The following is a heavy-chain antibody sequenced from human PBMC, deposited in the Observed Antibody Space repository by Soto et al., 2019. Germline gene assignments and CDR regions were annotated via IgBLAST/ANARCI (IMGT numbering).Heavy chain of an antibody. V-gene: IGHV3-23*01. CDR1: GFNVGAFA. CDR2: ISVSDAFI. J-gene: IGHJ4*02. D-gene: IGHD1-20*01. Sequence: GGSLRLSCAASGFNVGAFAVNWVRQAPGKGLEWVSGISVSDAFIYYADSVRGRFSISRDAAENILYLQMNSLRVDDTALYYCTRETVAGITGLDYWGPGTLVTVSS. CDR3: TRETVAGITGLDY.